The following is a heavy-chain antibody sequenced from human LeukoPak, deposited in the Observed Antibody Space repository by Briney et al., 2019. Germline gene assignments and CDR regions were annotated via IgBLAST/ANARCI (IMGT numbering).Heavy chain of an antibody. V-gene: IGHV3-23*01. D-gene: IGHD3-22*01. CDR1: GFTFSSYA. J-gene: IGHJ4*02. Sequence: QPGGSLRISCAASGFTFSSYAMSWVRQAPGKGLEWVSAISGSGGSTYYADSVKGRFTISRDNSKNTLYLQMNSLRAEDTAVYYCAKDLYDSSGYYSLFDYWGQGTLVTVSS. CDR3: AKDLYDSSGYYSLFDY. CDR2: ISGSGGST.